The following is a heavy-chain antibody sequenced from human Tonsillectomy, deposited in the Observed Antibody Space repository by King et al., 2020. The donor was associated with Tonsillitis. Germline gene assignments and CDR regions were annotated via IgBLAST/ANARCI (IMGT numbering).Heavy chain of an antibody. Sequence: VQLVESGGGVVQPGRSLRLSCAASGFTFRSYGMHWFRQAPGKGREGGAGIAYDGSNKKYADSVKGRFTISRDHSKNTLYLQTNSLRVEDTAVYYCAKEEVGFDYWGQGTLVTVSS. J-gene: IGHJ4*02. V-gene: IGHV3-30*18. CDR3: AKEEVGFDY. CDR1: GFTFRSYG. CDR2: IAYDGSNK.